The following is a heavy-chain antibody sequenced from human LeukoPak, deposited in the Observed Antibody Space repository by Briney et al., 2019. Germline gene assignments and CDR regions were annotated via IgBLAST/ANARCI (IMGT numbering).Heavy chain of an antibody. CDR1: GFTFSTYW. Sequence: GGSLRLSCAASGFTFSTYWMHWVRHAPGKGLVWVSRINSDGSSTSYADSVKGRFTISRDNAKNTVYLQSNSLRADDTAVYYCARGGGYSYGYFGYWGQGTLVTVSS. CDR2: INSDGSST. D-gene: IGHD5-18*01. CDR3: ARGGGYSYGYFGY. J-gene: IGHJ4*02. V-gene: IGHV3-74*01.